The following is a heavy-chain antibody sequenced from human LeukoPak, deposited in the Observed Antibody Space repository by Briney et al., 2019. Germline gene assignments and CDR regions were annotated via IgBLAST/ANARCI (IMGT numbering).Heavy chain of an antibody. V-gene: IGHV4-4*07. J-gene: IGHJ4*02. CDR2: MYISGGT. CDR3: ARDHQLRYFDY. D-gene: IGHD2-2*01. Sequence: SETLSLTCTVSGGSISSYYWSWIRQPAGKGLEWIGRMYISGGTNYNPSLKSRVTMSVDTSKNQFSLKLTSATAADTAVYYCARDHQLRYFDYWGQGTLVTASS. CDR1: GGSISSYY.